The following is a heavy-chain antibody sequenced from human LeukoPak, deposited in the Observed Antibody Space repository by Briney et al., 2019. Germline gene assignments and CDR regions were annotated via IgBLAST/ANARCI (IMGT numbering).Heavy chain of an antibody. CDR2: IIPIFGTA. CDR1: GGTFISYA. Sequence: SVKVSCKASGGTFISYAISWVRQAPGQGLEWMGGIIPIFGTANYAQKFQGRVTITADESTSTAYMELSSLRSEDTAVYCCARDPNVVVTAGRDYYFDYWGQGTLVTVSS. V-gene: IGHV1-69*13. CDR3: ARDPNVVVTAGRDYYFDY. D-gene: IGHD2-21*02. J-gene: IGHJ4*02.